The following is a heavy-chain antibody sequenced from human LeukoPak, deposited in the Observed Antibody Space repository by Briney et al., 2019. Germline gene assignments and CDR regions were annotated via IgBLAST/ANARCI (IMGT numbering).Heavy chain of an antibody. CDR3: ARGLDGYKVDY. Sequence: PGGSLRLTCTASGFTFSSYSMNWVRQAPGKGLEWDSSISSSGSFISYVDSAKGRFTISRDNAKNSLYLQMNSLRAEDTAVYYCARGLDGYKVDYWGQGTLVTVSS. CDR1: GFTFSSYS. CDR2: ISSSGSFI. J-gene: IGHJ4*02. V-gene: IGHV3-21*01. D-gene: IGHD5-24*01.